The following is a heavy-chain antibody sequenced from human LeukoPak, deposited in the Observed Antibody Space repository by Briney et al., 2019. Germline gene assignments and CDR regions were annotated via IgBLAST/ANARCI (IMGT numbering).Heavy chain of an antibody. Sequence: ASVKVSCKASGYTFTSYGISWVRQALGQGLEWMGWISAYNGNTNYAQKLQGRVTMTTDTSTSTAYMELRSLRSDDTAVYYCARDSVDTAMVRPNWFDPWGQGTLVTVSS. J-gene: IGHJ5*02. CDR2: ISAYNGNT. CDR3: ARDSVDTAMVRPNWFDP. D-gene: IGHD5-18*01. CDR1: GYTFTSYG. V-gene: IGHV1-18*01.